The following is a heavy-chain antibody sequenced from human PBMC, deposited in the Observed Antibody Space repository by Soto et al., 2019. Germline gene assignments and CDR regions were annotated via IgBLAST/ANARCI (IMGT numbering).Heavy chain of an antibody. V-gene: IGHV4-34*01. CDR2: INHSGST. J-gene: IGHJ5*02. Sequence: PSETLSLTCAVYGGSFSGYYWSWIRQPPGKGLEWIGEINHSGSTNYNPSLKSRVTISVDTSKNQFSLKLSSVTAADTAVYYCASIRYYYGSGRLYGGNSLRRPWGQGTLVTVSS. CDR3: ASIRYYYGSGRLYGGNSLRRP. D-gene: IGHD3-10*01. CDR1: GGSFSGYY.